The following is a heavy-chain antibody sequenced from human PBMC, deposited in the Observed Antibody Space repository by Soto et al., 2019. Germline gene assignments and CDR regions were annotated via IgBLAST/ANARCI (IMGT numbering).Heavy chain of an antibody. CDR3: ARGVTMVRGVIHTPYFDY. CDR2: IYYSGNT. J-gene: IGHJ4*02. Sequence: SETLSLTCTVSGGSISSGGYYWSWIRQHPGKGLEWIGYIYYSGNTYYNPSLKSRVTISEDTSKNQFSLKLSSVTAADTAVYYCARGVTMVRGVIHTPYFDYWGQGTRVTVSS. D-gene: IGHD3-10*01. CDR1: GGSISSGGYY. V-gene: IGHV4-31*03.